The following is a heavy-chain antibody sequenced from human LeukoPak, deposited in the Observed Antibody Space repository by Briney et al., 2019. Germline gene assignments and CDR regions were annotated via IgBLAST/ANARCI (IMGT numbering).Heavy chain of an antibody. CDR2: TRNKVNSHTT. J-gene: IGHJ3*02. CDR3: ARSPYHSSDYFDQDAFDI. CDR1: GFTFSDHY. Sequence: GGSLRLSCTGSGFTFSDHYMDWVRQAPGKGLEWVGRTRNKVNSHTTEYAAAVKGRFSISRDDSKDSLYLQMNSLKTEDTAVYYCARSPYHSSDYFDQDAFDIWGQGTMVTVSS. D-gene: IGHD3-22*01. V-gene: IGHV3-72*01.